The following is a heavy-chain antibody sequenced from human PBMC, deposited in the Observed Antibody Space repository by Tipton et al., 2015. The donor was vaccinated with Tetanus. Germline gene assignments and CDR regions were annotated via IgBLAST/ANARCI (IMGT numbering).Heavy chain of an antibody. D-gene: IGHD3-22*01. CDR2: ISSSSSTI. CDR1: GFTFSSYS. J-gene: IGHJ4*02. V-gene: IGHV3-48*04. CDR3: AKDRHYYDSSGYYYYFDY. Sequence: SLRLSCAASGFTFSSYSMNWVRQAPGKGLEWVSYISSSSSTIYYADSVKGRFTISRDNAKNSLYLQMNSLRAEDTAVYYCAKDRHYYDSSGYYYYFDYWGQGTLVTVSS.